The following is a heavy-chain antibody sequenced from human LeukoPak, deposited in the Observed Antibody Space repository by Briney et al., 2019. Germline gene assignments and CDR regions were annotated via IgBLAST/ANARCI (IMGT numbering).Heavy chain of an antibody. D-gene: IGHD3-10*01. V-gene: IGHV3-9*01. Sequence: GRSLRLSCAASGFTFDDYAMHWVRQAPGKGLEWVSGISWNSGTRDYSDSVKGRFTISRDNAKNSLYLQMNSLRAEDTAVYYCARDRDPLVRCDYWGQGTLVTVSS. CDR1: GFTFDDYA. CDR3: ARDRDPLVRCDY. J-gene: IGHJ4*02. CDR2: ISWNSGTR.